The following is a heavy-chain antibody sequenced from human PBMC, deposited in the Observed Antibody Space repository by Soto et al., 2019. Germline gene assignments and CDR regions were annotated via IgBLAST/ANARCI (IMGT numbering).Heavy chain of an antibody. CDR1: GFTFSSYA. J-gene: IGHJ4*02. Sequence: EVQLLESGGGLVQPGGSLRLSCAASGFTFSSYAMSWVRQAPGKGLEWVLAISGSGGSTYYAGSVKGRFTISRDNSKNTLYLQMNSLRAEDTAVYYCAKDRGLYTEGYWGQGTLVTVSS. V-gene: IGHV3-23*01. D-gene: IGHD2-8*01. CDR2: ISGSGGST. CDR3: AKDRGLYTEGY.